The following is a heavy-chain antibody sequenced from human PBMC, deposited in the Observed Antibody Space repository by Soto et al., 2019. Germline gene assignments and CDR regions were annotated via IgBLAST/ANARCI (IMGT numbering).Heavy chain of an antibody. Sequence: QITLKESGPALVKPTQTLTLTCTFSGFSFSINRVAVGWIRQPPQHALEWLELIYWDDDQRYNPSLKNRLTITKDTSRNQIVLTMTYMDPVDTATYYCAHKRDVSRGFKSWGKGTLVTVSS. CDR2: IYWDDDQ. J-gene: IGHJ5*01. CDR1: GFSFSINRVA. CDR3: AHKRDVSRGFKS. V-gene: IGHV2-5*02.